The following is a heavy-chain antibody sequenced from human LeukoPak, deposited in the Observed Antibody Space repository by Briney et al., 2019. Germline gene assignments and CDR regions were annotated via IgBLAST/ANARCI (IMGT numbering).Heavy chain of an antibody. Sequence: ASVKVSCKASGYTFTGYYMHWVRQAPGQGLEWMGWINPNSGGTNYAQKFQGWVTMTRDTSISTAYMELSRLRSDDTAVYYCARDATYYYDSSGHYFDYWGQGTLVTFAS. J-gene: IGHJ4*02. CDR3: ARDATYYYDSSGHYFDY. D-gene: IGHD3-22*01. V-gene: IGHV1-2*04. CDR1: GYTFTGYY. CDR2: INPNSGGT.